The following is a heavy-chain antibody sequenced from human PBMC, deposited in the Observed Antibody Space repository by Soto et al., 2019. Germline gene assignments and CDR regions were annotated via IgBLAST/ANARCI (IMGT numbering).Heavy chain of an antibody. CDR1: GVSISKFY. Sequence: PWGTLSPTSTVPGVSISKFYWGWIRQAPGKGLEWIGYIYYTGSTNYSPSLKSRVTISVDTSKNQFSLKLNSVTAADAAVYYCARLPIYSGYASYFYFGMDVLGQGTTVT. J-gene: IGHJ6*02. CDR2: IYYTGST. D-gene: IGHD5-12*01. CDR3: ARLPIYSGYASYFYFGMDV. V-gene: IGHV4-59*08.